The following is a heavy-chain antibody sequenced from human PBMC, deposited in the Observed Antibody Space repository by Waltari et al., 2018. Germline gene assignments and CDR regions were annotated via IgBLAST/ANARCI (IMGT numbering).Heavy chain of an antibody. J-gene: IGHJ4*02. Sequence: QVQLQESGPGLVKPSETLSLTCTVPGGPIRSYYLTWIRQPPGKGLEWIGYMYYSGSSGSPYYSPSPRNRVTISVDTSKNQFSLRLSSVTAADTAVYYCARGVTVAGPGNLDNWGQGTLVTVSS. CDR2: MYYSGSSGSP. CDR3: ARGVTVAGPGNLDN. D-gene: IGHD6-19*01. V-gene: IGHV4-59*01. CDR1: GGPIRSYY.